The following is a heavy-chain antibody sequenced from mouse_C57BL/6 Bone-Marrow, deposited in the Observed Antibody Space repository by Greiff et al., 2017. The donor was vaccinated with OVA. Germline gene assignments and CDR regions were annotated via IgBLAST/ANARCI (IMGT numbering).Heavy chain of an antibody. Sequence: VQGVESGPGLVQPSQSLSITCTVSGFSLTSYGVHWVRQSPGKGLEWLGVIWSGGSTDYNAAFISRLSISKDNSKSQVFFKMNSLQADDTAIYYCARNIVTKYYYAMDYWGQGTSVTVSS. CDR3: ARNIVTKYYYAMDY. J-gene: IGHJ4*01. D-gene: IGHD2-5*01. V-gene: IGHV2-2*01. CDR1: GFSLTSYG. CDR2: IWSGGST.